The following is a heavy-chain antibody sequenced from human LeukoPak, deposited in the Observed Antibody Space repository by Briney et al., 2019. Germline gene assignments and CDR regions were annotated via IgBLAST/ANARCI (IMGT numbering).Heavy chain of an antibody. CDR3: ARDPSTVTTN. J-gene: IGHJ4*02. D-gene: IGHD4-17*01. CDR1: GFTFSSYS. V-gene: IGHV3-21*01. Sequence: GGSLRLPCAASGFTFSSYSMNWVRQAPGKGLEWVSSISSSSSYIYYADSVKGRFTISRDNAKNSLYLQMNSLRAEDTAVYYCARDPSTVTTNWGQGTLVTVSS. CDR2: ISSSSSYI.